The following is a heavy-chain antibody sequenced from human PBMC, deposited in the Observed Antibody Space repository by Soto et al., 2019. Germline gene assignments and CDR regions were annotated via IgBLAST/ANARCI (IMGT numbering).Heavy chain of an antibody. CDR2: IIPIFGTA. Sequence: SVKVSCKASGGTFSSYAISWVRQAPGQGLEWMGGIIPIFGTANYAQKFQGRVTITADESTSTAYMELSSLRSEDTAVYYCARKNVYYYGSGSQNWFDPWGQGTLVTVSS. CDR3: ARKNVYYYGSGSQNWFDP. D-gene: IGHD3-10*01. J-gene: IGHJ5*02. V-gene: IGHV1-69*13. CDR1: GGTFSSYA.